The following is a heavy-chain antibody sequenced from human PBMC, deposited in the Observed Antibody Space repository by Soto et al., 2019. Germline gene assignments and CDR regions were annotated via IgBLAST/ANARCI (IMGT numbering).Heavy chain of an antibody. V-gene: IGHV5-51*01. Sequence: GESLKLTCEGSEYGVTIYCIGWVSHVPGKGLEGVGIIYPGDSYTRYSPSFQGQVTISADKSISTAYLQWSSLKASDTAMYYCARHGPRVYYDNSDYYYYGMDVWRKGTTVTVSS. CDR3: ARHGPRVYYDNSDYYYYGMDV. J-gene: IGHJ6*04. D-gene: IGHD3-22*01. CDR2: IYPGDSYT. CDR1: EYGVTIYC.